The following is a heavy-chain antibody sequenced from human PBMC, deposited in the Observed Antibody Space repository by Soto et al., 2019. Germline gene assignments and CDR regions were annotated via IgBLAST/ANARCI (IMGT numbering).Heavy chain of an antibody. CDR3: ARGVYDFWSAPPRPYYFDY. Sequence: GGSLRLSCAASGFTLSNYWLSWVRQAPGKGLEWVANIKKDGSEKYYVGSVVGRFTISRDNAENSLYLQMNSLRAEDTAVYYCARGVYDFWSAPPRPYYFDYWGQGTLVTVSS. V-gene: IGHV3-7*01. D-gene: IGHD3-3*01. CDR2: IKKDGSEK. CDR1: GFTLSNYW. J-gene: IGHJ4*02.